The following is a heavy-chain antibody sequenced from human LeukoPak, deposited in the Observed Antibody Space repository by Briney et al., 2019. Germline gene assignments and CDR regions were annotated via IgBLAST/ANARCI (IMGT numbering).Heavy chain of an antibody. V-gene: IGHV4-4*07. D-gene: IGHD5-12*01. J-gene: IGHJ3*02. CDR2: IFTRGST. CDR3: ARESSETVTTMPSPFDI. CDR1: GGSISSYY. Sequence: SETLSLTCTVSGGSISSYYWSWIRQPAGKGREWGGCIFTRGSTNYNPSLNSRVTMSEGTSKNQFSLKLSSVAAADAAVYYCARESSETVTTMPSPFDIWGQRTMVTLPS.